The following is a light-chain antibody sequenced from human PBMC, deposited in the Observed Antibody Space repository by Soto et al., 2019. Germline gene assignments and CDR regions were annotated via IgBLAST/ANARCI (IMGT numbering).Light chain of an antibody. CDR1: QSVSSN. Sequence: EIVMTQSPATLSVSPGERATLSCRASQSVSSNLAWYQQKPGRAPRLLIYAASTRATGIPARFSGSGSGTEFTLTISSLQSEDFAVYSCQQYNNWPELTFGGGTKVEIK. V-gene: IGKV3-15*01. CDR2: AAS. J-gene: IGKJ4*01. CDR3: QQYNNWPELT.